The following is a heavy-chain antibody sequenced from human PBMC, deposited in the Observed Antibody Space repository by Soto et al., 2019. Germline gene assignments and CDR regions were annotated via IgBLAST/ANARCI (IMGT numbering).Heavy chain of an antibody. J-gene: IGHJ2*01. V-gene: IGHV3-33*01. CDR1: GFTFSSYG. Sequence: QVQLVESGGGVVQPGRSLRLSCAASGFTFSSYGMHWVRQAPGKGLEWVAVIWYDGSNKYYADSVKGRFTISRDNSKNTMYLQMNSMRAEDTAVYYCARDPQQTSWYFDLWGRGTLVTVSS. CDR3: ARDPQQTSWYFDL. D-gene: IGHD6-13*01. CDR2: IWYDGSNK.